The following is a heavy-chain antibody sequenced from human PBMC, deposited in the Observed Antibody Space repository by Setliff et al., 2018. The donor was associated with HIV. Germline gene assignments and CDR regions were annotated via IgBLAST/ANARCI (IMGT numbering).Heavy chain of an antibody. J-gene: IGHJ6*03. V-gene: IGHV4-39*07. D-gene: IGHD3-3*01. CDR1: GGSLNNRNDY. Sequence: PSETLSLTCKVSGGSLNNRNDYWGWIRQPPGKGLEWIGSINYSGNSYYNPSLKSRLTISVDTSKNQFSLKLSSVTAADTAVYYCASSQGYDFWSGPTGYYMDVWGKGTTVTVSS. CDR2: INYSGNS. CDR3: ASSQGYDFWSGPTGYYMDV.